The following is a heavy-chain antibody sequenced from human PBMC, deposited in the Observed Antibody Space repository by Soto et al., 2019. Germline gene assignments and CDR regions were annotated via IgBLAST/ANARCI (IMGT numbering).Heavy chain of an antibody. D-gene: IGHD5-18*01. CDR1: GGTFSSYA. J-gene: IGHJ4*02. V-gene: IGHV1-69*01. CDR2: IISIFGTA. CDR3: ETGSSAAMVTYRFDY. Sequence: SVKICCKASGGTFSSYAISWVRQAPGERLEGMGGIISIFGTANYAQKFQGRVAITADESTSTAYMELSSRRSEDTAVYYCETGSSAAMVTYRFDYWGQRTLVTVSS.